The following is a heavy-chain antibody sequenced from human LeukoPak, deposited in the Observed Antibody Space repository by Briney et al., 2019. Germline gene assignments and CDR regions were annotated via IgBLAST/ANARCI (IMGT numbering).Heavy chain of an antibody. CDR3: ARSYSGSFRYYYYYYMDV. CDR2: IYYSGST. J-gene: IGHJ6*03. D-gene: IGHD1-26*01. Sequence: SETLCLSCTVSGGSISSSSYYWGWIRQPPGKGLESIGSIYYSGSTYYNPSLKSRVTISVDTSKNQFSLKLSSVTAADTAVYFCARSYSGSFRYYYYYYMDVWGKGTTVTVSS. V-gene: IGHV4-39*07. CDR1: GGSISSSSYY.